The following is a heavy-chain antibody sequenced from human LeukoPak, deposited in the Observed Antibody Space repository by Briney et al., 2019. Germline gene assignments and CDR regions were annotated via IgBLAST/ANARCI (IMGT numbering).Heavy chain of an antibody. Sequence: PSQTLSLTCTVSGGSISSGGYYWSWIRQHPGKGLEWIGYIYYSGSTNYNPSLKSRVTISVDTSKNQFSLKLSSVTAADTAVYYCARGEPAANSGMDVWGQGTTVTVSS. D-gene: IGHD2-2*01. J-gene: IGHJ6*02. V-gene: IGHV4-31*03. CDR1: GGSISSGGYY. CDR2: IYYSGST. CDR3: ARGEPAANSGMDV.